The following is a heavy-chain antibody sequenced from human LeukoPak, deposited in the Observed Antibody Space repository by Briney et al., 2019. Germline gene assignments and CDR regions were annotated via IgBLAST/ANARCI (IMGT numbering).Heavy chain of an antibody. J-gene: IGHJ4*02. CDR1: GGSSNSYV. V-gene: IGHV1-69*04. CDR3: TRGNSNYPDY. D-gene: IGHD4-11*01. CDR2: IFPVLGVS. Sequence: SVKVSCKASGGSSNSYVITWVRQAPGQGLEWMGRIFPVLGVSNFAQKFQGRVTITADKSTNTAHMELSRLESGDTAVYYCTRGNSNYPDYWGQGTLVTVSS.